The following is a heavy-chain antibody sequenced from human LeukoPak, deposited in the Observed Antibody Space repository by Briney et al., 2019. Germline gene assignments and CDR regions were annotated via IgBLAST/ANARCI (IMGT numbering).Heavy chain of an antibody. D-gene: IGHD5-18*01. V-gene: IGHV1-46*01. CDR3: ARGGSYDAQSTPDAFDI. Sequence: ASVKVSCKASGYTFTSYYMHWVRQAPGQGLEWMGIINPSGGSTSYAQKFQGRVTMTRDTSTSTVYMELSSLRSEDTAVYYCARGGSYDAQSTPDAFDIWGQGTMVTVSS. J-gene: IGHJ3*02. CDR1: GYTFTSYY. CDR2: INPSGGST.